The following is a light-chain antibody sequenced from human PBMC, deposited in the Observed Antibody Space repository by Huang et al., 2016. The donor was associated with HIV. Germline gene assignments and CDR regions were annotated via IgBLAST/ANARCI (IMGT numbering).Light chain of an antibody. Sequence: EIVMTQSPATLSVSPGERATLSCRASQSVSINLAWYQQKPGQPPRLLIYGASTRATGIPARFSGSGSGTEFTLTISSLQSEDFAVYYCQQYNNWPVFGPGTKVDIK. J-gene: IGKJ3*01. CDR2: GAS. CDR1: QSVSIN. V-gene: IGKV3D-15*01. CDR3: QQYNNWPV.